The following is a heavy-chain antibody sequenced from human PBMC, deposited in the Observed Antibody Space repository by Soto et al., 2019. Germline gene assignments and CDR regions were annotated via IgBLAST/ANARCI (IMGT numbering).Heavy chain of an antibody. CDR3: AKEQGQLLGFGDLYSISWFDP. CDR2: ISYDGSNK. D-gene: IGHD3-10*01. Sequence: GGSLRLSCAASGFTFSSYAMHWVRQAPGKGLEWVAVISYDGSNKYYADSVKGRFTISRDNSKNTLYLQMNSLRAEDTAVYYCAKEQGQLLGFGDLYSISWFDPWGQGTLVTVSS. V-gene: IGHV3-30*04. J-gene: IGHJ5*02. CDR1: GFTFSSYA.